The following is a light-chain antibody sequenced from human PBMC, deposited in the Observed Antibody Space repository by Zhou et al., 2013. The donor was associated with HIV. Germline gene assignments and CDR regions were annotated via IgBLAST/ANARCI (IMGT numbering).Light chain of an antibody. J-gene: IGKJ4*01. Sequence: EIVLTQSPATLSLSPGERATLSCRASQSVGSYLAWYQQKPGQAPRLLIYGASSRATGIPDRFSGSGSGTDFTLSISGLEPEDFAVYFCQQYGSSTSFGGGTKVEIK. CDR1: QSVGSY. CDR2: GAS. V-gene: IGKV3-20*01. CDR3: QQYGSSTS.